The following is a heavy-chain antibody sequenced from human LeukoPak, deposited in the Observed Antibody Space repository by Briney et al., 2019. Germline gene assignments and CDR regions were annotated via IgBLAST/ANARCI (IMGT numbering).Heavy chain of an antibody. CDR1: GGSISSGGYY. CDR3: ARAGGSGTYYQDWFDP. CDR2: IYYSGST. Sequence: SQTLSLTCTVSGGSISSGGYYWSWIRQHPGKGLEWIAYIYYSGSTYYNPSLKSRLIISVDTSKNQFSLKLSSVTAADTAVYYCARAGGSGTYYQDWFDPWGREPWSPSPQ. D-gene: IGHD3-10*01. J-gene: IGHJ5*02. V-gene: IGHV4-31*03.